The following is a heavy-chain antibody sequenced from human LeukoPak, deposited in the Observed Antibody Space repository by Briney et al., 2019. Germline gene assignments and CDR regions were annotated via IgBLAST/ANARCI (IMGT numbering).Heavy chain of an antibody. D-gene: IGHD6-19*01. CDR1: GFTVSSNY. CDR2: IHGSGNT. V-gene: IGHV4-59*02. J-gene: IGHJ4*02. Sequence: PGGSLRLSCAASGFTVSSNYMSWIRQPPGKGLEWIGNIHGSGNTNYNPSLKSRVSMSLDTSKNQVSLNLTSVTAADTATYFCARETMLAGFASGLGFNYWGQGILVIVSS. CDR3: ARETMLAGFASGLGFNY.